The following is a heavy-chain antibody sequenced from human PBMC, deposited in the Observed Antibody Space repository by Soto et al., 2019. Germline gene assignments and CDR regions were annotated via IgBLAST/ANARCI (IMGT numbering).Heavy chain of an antibody. CDR2: IDPSDSYT. J-gene: IGHJ4*02. D-gene: IGHD6-13*01. V-gene: IGHV5-10-1*01. Sequence: PGESLKICCKGSGYSFTSYWISWVRQMPGKGLEWMGRIDPSDSYTNYSPSFQGHVTISADKSISTAYLQWSSLKASDTAMYYCARLAGELRAYEASSWYHAQIDYWGQGTLVTVSS. CDR3: ARLAGELRAYEASSWYHAQIDY. CDR1: GYSFTSYW.